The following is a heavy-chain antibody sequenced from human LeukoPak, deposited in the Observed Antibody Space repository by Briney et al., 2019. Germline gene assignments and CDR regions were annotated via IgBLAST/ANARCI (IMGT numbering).Heavy chain of an antibody. V-gene: IGHV5-51*01. CDR1: GYYFPTFW. Sequence: GESLKISCKASGYYFPTFWIGWVRQMPGKGLEWMGIIYPDDSNTRYSPSFQGQVTISADKSISTAYLQWSSLKASDTAMYYCARRGDYYFDYWGQGTLVTVSS. J-gene: IGHJ4*02. CDR2: IYPDDSNT. D-gene: IGHD2-21*01. CDR3: ARRGDYYFDY.